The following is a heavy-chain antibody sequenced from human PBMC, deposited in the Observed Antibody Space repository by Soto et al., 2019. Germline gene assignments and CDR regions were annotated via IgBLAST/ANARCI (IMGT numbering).Heavy chain of an antibody. CDR3: ARSLDYGERVDY. D-gene: IGHD4-17*01. Sequence: QVQLQESGLGLVKPSETLSLSCTVSGGSVSSGSYYWSWIRQPPGKGLEWIGYIYYSGSTNYNPSLKSRVTISVDTSKNQFSLKLSSVTAADTAVYYCARSLDYGERVDYWGQGTLVTVSS. J-gene: IGHJ4*02. CDR2: IYYSGST. V-gene: IGHV4-61*01. CDR1: GGSVSSGSYY.